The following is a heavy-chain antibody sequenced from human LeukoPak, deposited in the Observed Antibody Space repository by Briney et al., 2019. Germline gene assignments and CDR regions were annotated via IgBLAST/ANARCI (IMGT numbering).Heavy chain of an antibody. CDR2: ISYDGSNK. J-gene: IGHJ6*02. CDR3: ARDRHYYDGSGYYPYYYYGMDV. CDR1: GFTFSSYA. V-gene: IGHV3-30-3*01. D-gene: IGHD3-22*01. Sequence: PGRSLRLSCAASGFTFSSYAMHWVRQAPGKGLEWVSVISYDGSNKYYADSVQGRFTISRDNSKNTLYLQMNSLRAEDTAVYYCARDRHYYDGSGYYPYYYYGMDVWGQGTTVTVSS.